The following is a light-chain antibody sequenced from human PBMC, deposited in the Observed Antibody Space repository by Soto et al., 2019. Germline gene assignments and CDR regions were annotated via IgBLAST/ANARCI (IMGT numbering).Light chain of an antibody. J-gene: IGLJ2*01. CDR3: CSYAGSFVV. V-gene: IGLV2-11*01. CDR2: DVT. Sequence: QSVLTQPRSVSGSPGQSVTISCTGTSSDVGDYNYVSWYQHHPGKAPKLMIYDVTKWPSGVPDRFSGSKSGNTASLTISGLQAEDEAEYYCCSYAGSFVVFGGGTKVTVL. CDR1: SSDVGDYNY.